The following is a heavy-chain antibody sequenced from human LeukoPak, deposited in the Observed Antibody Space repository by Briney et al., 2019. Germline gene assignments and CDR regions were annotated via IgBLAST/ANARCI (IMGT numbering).Heavy chain of an antibody. CDR1: GGSISSGGYY. Sequence: PSETLSLTCTVSGGSISSGGYYWSWIRQHPGKGLEWIGYIYYSGSTYYNPSLKSRVTISVDTSKNQFSLKLSSVTAADTAVYYCARDVRRDTMVRGVIRVDAFDIWGQGTMVTVSS. J-gene: IGHJ3*02. CDR2: IYYSGST. CDR3: ARDVRRDTMVRGVIRVDAFDI. D-gene: IGHD3-10*01. V-gene: IGHV4-31*03.